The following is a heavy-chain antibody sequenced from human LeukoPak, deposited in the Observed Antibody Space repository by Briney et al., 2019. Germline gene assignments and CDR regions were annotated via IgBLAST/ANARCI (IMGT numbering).Heavy chain of an antibody. CDR3: SRESGAFSPFGY. CDR2: ISLSGRT. D-gene: IGHD1-26*01. CDR1: GGSISRTNW. V-gene: IGHV4-4*02. J-gene: IGHJ4*02. Sequence: PSGTLSLTCDVSGGSISRTNWWGWVRQSPGPGLEWIGEISLSGRTNYNPSLQSRVTMSLDESKIQLSLDLASVTAADTAVYYCSRESGAFSPFGYWGQGTLVTVHS.